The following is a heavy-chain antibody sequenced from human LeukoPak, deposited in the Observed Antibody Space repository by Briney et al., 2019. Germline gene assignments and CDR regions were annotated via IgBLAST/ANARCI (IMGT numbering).Heavy chain of an antibody. J-gene: IGHJ3*02. CDR1: GYTFTSYG. V-gene: IGHV1-18*01. Sequence: ASVKVSCKASGYTFTSYGISWVRQAPGQGLEWMGWISAYNGNTNYAQKLQGRVTMTTDTSTSTAYMELRSLRSDDTAMYYCATPAREYQLLLVGDAFDIWGQGTMVTVSS. CDR2: ISAYNGNT. CDR3: ATPAREYQLLLVGDAFDI. D-gene: IGHD2-2*01.